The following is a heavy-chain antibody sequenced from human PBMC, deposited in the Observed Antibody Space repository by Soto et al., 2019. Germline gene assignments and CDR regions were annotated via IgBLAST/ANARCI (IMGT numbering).Heavy chain of an antibody. Sequence: QVQLVQSGAEEKKPGASVKVSCKASGYTFTSYAMHWVRQAPGQRLEWMGWINAGNGNTKYSQKFQGRVTITRDTSASTADMELSSLRSEDTAVYYCARSIVVVTALDYWGQRTLVTVSS. V-gene: IGHV1-3*05. CDR3: ARSIVVVTALDY. D-gene: IGHD2-21*02. CDR2: INAGNGNT. J-gene: IGHJ4*02. CDR1: GYTFTSYA.